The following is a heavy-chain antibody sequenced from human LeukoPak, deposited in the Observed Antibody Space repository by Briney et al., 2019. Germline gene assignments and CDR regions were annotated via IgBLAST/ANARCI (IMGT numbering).Heavy chain of an antibody. CDR1: GGSISRYH. CDR3: ARSSNLAYNWFDP. CDR2: INHSGST. Sequence: SETLSLTCTVSGGSISRYHWSWIHQPPGKGLEWIGEINHSGSTNYNSSLKSRVTISVDTSKNQFSLKLSSVTAADTAVYYCARSSNLAYNWFDPWGQGTLVTVSS. D-gene: IGHD2-2*01. J-gene: IGHJ5*02. V-gene: IGHV4-34*01.